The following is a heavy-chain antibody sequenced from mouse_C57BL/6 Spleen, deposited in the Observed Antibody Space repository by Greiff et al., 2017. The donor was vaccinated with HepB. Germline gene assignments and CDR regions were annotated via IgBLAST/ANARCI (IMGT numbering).Heavy chain of an antibody. V-gene: IGHV14-2*01. CDR1: GFNIKDYY. CDR2: IDPEDGET. J-gene: IGHJ3*01. CDR3: SSACDYGNFVAY. Sequence: EVQLQQSGAELVKPGASVKLSCTASGFNIKDYYMHWVKQRPEQGLERIGRIDPEDGETKYAPKFTGKATITADTSSNTANLQPSSLTSEGPAVYYCSSACDYGNFVAYSGQGTLVTVSA. D-gene: IGHD2-1*01.